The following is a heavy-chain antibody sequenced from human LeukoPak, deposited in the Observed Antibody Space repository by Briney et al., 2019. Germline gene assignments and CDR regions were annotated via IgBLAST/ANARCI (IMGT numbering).Heavy chain of an antibody. CDR1: GYTFTSYG. J-gene: IGHJ4*02. V-gene: IGHV1-18*01. Sequence: ASVKVSCKASGYTFTSYGISWVRQAPGQGLEWMGWISAYNGNTNYAQKLQGRVTMTTDTSTSTAYVELRSLRSDDTAVYYCARVWDKPAPFDYWGQGTLVTVSS. D-gene: IGHD2-2*01. CDR3: ARVWDKPAPFDY. CDR2: ISAYNGNT.